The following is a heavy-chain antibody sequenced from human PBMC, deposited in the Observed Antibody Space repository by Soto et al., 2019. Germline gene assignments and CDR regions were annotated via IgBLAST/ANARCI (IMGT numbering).Heavy chain of an antibody. J-gene: IGHJ3*02. CDR3: ARRAGYCTSGICYDAFDI. CDR1: GGSISSYSYY. D-gene: IGHD2-15*01. CDR2: LYYGGRT. Sequence: PSETLSLTCTVSGGSISSYSYYWDWIRQPPGKGLEWIGSLYYGGRTYYNPSLKSRVTISIDTSKNQFPLKLNSVAAADTAVYHCARRAGYCTSGICYDAFDIWGQGTVVTVSS. V-gene: IGHV4-39*01.